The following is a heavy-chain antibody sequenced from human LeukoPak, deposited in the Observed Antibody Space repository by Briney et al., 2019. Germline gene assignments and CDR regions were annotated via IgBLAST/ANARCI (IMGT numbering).Heavy chain of an antibody. CDR1: GGSISSYY. Sequence: PSETLSHTCTVSGGSISSYYWSWIRQPPGKGLEWIGYIYYSGSTNYNPSLKSRVTISVDTSKNQFSLKLGSVTAADTAVYYCARCIVGATTSFDYWGQGTLVTVSS. J-gene: IGHJ4*02. CDR3: ARCIVGATTSFDY. V-gene: IGHV4-59*01. CDR2: IYYSGST. D-gene: IGHD1-26*01.